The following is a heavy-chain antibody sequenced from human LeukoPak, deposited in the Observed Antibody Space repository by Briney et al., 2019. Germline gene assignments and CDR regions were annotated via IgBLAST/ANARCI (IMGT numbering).Heavy chain of an antibody. CDR2: INPNSGGT. Sequence: ASVKVSCKASGYTFTGYYMHWVRQAPEQGLEWMGWINPNSGGTNYAQKFQGRVTMTRDTSISTAYMELSRLRSDDTAVYYCARVVVAAKGFDPWGQGTLVTVSS. J-gene: IGHJ5*02. CDR3: ARVVVAAKGFDP. V-gene: IGHV1-2*02. D-gene: IGHD2-15*01. CDR1: GYTFTGYY.